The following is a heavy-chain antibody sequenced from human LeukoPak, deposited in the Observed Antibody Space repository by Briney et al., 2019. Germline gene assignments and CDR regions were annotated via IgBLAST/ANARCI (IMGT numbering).Heavy chain of an antibody. D-gene: IGHD7-27*01. V-gene: IGHV4-4*02. CDR2: MYNSGTG. Sequence: SETLSLTCAVSGVSITSHPWNWVRQPPGKGLEWIGEMYNSGTGTYKPTLRSRVTMFFDESKNHFSLKLNSVTAADTAVYYCARGGNWDFDYWGQGVLVFVSS. CDR1: GVSITSHPW. J-gene: IGHJ4*02. CDR3: ARGGNWDFDY.